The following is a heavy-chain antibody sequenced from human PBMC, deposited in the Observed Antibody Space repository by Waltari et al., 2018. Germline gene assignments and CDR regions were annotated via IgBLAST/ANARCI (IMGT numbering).Heavy chain of an antibody. CDR3: ARVGLGSGSYYNHFDY. J-gene: IGHJ4*02. D-gene: IGHD3-10*01. CDR2: VYHGGSP. CDR1: GYYISSGYY. V-gene: IGHV4-38-2*01. Sequence: QVQLQESGPGLVKPSETLSLTCAVSGYYISSGYYWGWIRQPTGKGLEWIGSVYHGGSPSHNPSLESRVPISVDTSKNQCSLKLSSVTAADTAVYYCARVGLGSGSYYNHFDYWGQGTLVTVSS.